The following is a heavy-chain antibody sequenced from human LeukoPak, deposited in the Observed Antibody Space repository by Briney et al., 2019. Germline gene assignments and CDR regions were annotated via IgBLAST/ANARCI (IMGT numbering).Heavy chain of an antibody. Sequence: PGGSLRLSCAASGFTFSSYAMSWVRQAPGKGLEWVPAISGSGGSTYYADSVKGRFTISRDNSKNTLYLQMNSLRSEDTAVYYCATDWSSGYSSSSGAFDIWGQGTMVTVSS. CDR3: ATDWSSGYSSSSGAFDI. J-gene: IGHJ3*02. D-gene: IGHD6-6*01. CDR2: ISGSGGST. CDR1: GFTFSSYA. V-gene: IGHV3-23*01.